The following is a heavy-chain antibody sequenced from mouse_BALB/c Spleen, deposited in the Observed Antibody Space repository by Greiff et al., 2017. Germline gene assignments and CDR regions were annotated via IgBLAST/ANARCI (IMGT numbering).Heavy chain of an antibody. J-gene: IGHJ4*01. CDR3: ARRWLRGAMDY. CDR2: ISSGGSYT. CDR1: GFTFSSYA. V-gene: IGHV5-9-4*01. Sequence: EVQVVESGGGLVKPGGSLKLSCAASGFTFSSYAMSWVRQSPEKRLEWVAEISSGGSYTYYPDTVTGRFTISRDNAKNTLYLEMSSLRSEDTAMYYCARRWLRGAMDYWGQGTSVTVSS. D-gene: IGHD2-2*01.